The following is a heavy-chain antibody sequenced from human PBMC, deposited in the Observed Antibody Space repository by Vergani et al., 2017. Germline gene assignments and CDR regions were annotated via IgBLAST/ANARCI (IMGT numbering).Heavy chain of an antibody. CDR2: IHPADSDT. CDR3: ARLYGRDSSGSKYFDY. Sequence: EVQLVQSGAEVKKPGESLQISCQISGYSFTNYWIGWVRQMPGKGLEWMGIIHPADSDTRYSPSFQGQVTISVDKSISTAYLQRSSLRASDIAMYYCARLYGRDSSGSKYFDYWGQGTLVTVSS. CDR1: GYSFTNYW. J-gene: IGHJ4*02. V-gene: IGHV5-51*01. D-gene: IGHD3-22*01.